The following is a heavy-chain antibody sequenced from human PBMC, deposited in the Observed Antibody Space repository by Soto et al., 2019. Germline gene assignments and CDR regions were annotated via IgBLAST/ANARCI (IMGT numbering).Heavy chain of an antibody. D-gene: IGHD3-3*01. J-gene: IGHJ5*02. CDR1: GGSISSGDYY. CDR3: ARGSVGYDFWSGYPNWFDP. CDR2: IYYSGST. Sequence: SETLSLTCTVSGGSISSGDYYWSWIRQPPGKGLEWIGYIYYSGSTYYNPSLKSRVTISVDTSKNQFSLKLSSVTAADTAVYYCARGSVGYDFWSGYPNWFDPWGQGTLVTVSS. V-gene: IGHV4-30-4*01.